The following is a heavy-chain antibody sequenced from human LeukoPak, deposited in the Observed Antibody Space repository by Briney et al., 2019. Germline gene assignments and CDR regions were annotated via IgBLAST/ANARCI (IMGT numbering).Heavy chain of an antibody. V-gene: IGHV4-34*01. Sequence: PSETLSLTCAVYGGSFSGYYWSWIRQPPVKGLEWIGEINHSGSTNYNPSLKSRVTISVDTSKNQFSLKLSSVTAADTAVYYCTRGQMTYDYWGQGTLVTVSS. CDR3: TRGQMTYDY. J-gene: IGHJ4*02. CDR1: GGSFSGYY. CDR2: INHSGST.